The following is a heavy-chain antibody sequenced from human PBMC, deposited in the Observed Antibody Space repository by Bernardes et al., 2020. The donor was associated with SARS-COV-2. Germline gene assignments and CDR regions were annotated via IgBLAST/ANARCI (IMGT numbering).Heavy chain of an antibody. CDR3: ATVKTVSFRSAY. CDR2: ISESGGST. D-gene: IGHD2-15*01. CDR1: GFNFNTYA. V-gene: IGHV3-23*01. J-gene: IGHJ4*02. Sequence: GGSLRLSCVASGFNFNTYAMSWVRQAPGKGLEWVSSISESGGSTYYADSVNGRFTISRDNSETTLYLQMSSLKAEDTAIYYCATVKTVSFRSAYWGQGTLVTVSS.